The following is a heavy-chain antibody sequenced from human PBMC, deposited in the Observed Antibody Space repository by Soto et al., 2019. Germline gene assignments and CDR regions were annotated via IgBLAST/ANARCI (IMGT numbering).Heavy chain of an antibody. CDR3: AIYSSSYWYFDL. CDR1: GYTFTSYD. V-gene: IGHV1-8*01. CDR2: MNPNSGNT. Sequence: ASVKVSCKASGYTFTSYDINWVRQATGQGLEWMGWMNPNSGNTGYAQKFQGRVTMTRNTSISTAYMELSSLRSEETAVYYCAIYSSSYWYFDLWGRGTLVTVSS. J-gene: IGHJ2*01. D-gene: IGHD6-6*01.